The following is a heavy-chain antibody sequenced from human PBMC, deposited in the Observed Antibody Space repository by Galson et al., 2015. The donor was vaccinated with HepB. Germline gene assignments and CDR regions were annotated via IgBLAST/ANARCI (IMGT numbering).Heavy chain of an antibody. J-gene: IGHJ4*02. CDR1: GYTFTSYG. V-gene: IGHV1-8*01. D-gene: IGHD1-26*01. Sequence: SVKVSCKASGYTFTSYGINWVRQATGQGLEWMGWMNPNSGNTGYAQKFQGRVTMTRNTSISTAYMELSSLRSEDTAVYYCARVPLYRELLDFWGQGTLVTVSS. CDR2: MNPNSGNT. CDR3: ARVPLYRELLDF.